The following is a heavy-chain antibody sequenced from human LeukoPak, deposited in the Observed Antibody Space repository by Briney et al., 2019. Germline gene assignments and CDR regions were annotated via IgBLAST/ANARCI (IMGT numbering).Heavy chain of an antibody. D-gene: IGHD2-2*01. CDR2: ISDSGDKP. CDR1: GCTFSNYA. CDR3: AKDGGGYCNNSSC. J-gene: IGHJ4*02. Sequence: GGSLRLSCAASGCTFSNYAMSWVRQAPGKGLEFVSAISDSGDKPDYADSVRGRFTIYRDNSKDTQYLQMNSLGAADTAVYYCAKDGGGYCNNSSCWGQGTLVTVSS. V-gene: IGHV3-23*01.